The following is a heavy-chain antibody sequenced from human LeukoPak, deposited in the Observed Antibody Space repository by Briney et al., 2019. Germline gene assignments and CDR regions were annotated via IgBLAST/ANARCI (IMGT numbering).Heavy chain of an antibody. J-gene: IGHJ4*02. CDR1: GFTFSNAW. CDR2: IKSKTDGGTT. V-gene: IGHV3-15*07. CDR3: ARDGGVAAAGTSYFDY. D-gene: IGHD6-13*01. Sequence: GGSLRLSCAASGFTFSNAWMNWVRQAPGKGLEWVGRIKSKTDGGTTDYAAPVEGRFTIARDDSKNTLYLQMNSLRAEDTAVYYGARDGGVAAAGTSYFDYWGQGTLVTVSS.